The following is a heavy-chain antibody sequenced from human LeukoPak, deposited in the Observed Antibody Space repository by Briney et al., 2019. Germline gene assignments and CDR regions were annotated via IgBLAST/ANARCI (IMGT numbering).Heavy chain of an antibody. CDR3: ARGVAARPGY. CDR1: GYTFTGYY. V-gene: IGHV1-2*02. J-gene: IGHJ4*02. D-gene: IGHD6-6*01. Sequence: ASVKVSCKASGYTFTGYYMHWVRQAPGQGLEWMGWINPNSGGTNYAQKFQGRVNMTRDTSISTAYMELSRLRFDDTAVYYCARGVAARPGYWGQGTLVTVSS. CDR2: INPNSGGT.